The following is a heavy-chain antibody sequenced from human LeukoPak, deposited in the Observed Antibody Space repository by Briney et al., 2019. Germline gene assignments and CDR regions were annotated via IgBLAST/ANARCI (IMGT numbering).Heavy chain of an antibody. V-gene: IGHV3-30*17. CDR2: ISYDGSNK. J-gene: IGHJ4*02. Sequence: PGRSLRLSCAASGFTFSSYAMHWVRQAPGKGLEWVAVISYDGSNKYYADSVKGRFTISRDNSKNTLYPQMNSLRAEDTAVYYCARVGDCSSTSCYTLYYFDYWGQGTLVTASS. D-gene: IGHD2-2*02. CDR1: GFTFSSYA. CDR3: ARVGDCSSTSCYTLYYFDY.